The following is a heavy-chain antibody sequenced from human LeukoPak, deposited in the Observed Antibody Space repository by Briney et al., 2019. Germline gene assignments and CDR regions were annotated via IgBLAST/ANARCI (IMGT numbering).Heavy chain of an antibody. CDR1: GGSISSGSYY. CDR3: VRDREFGY. J-gene: IGHJ4*02. CDR2: IYTSGST. V-gene: IGHV4-61*02. Sequence: SQTLSLTCTVSGGSISSGSYYWSWLRQPAGKGLEWIGRIYTSGSTNYNPSLKSRVTISVDTSKNQFSLKLSSVTAADTAVYYCVRDREFGYWGQGTLVTVSS.